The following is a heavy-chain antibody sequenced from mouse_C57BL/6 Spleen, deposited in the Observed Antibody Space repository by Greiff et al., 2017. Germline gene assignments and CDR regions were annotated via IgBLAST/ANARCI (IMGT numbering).Heavy chain of an antibody. CDR2: IDPSDSET. V-gene: IGHV1-52*01. CDR3: ARRGYGSSYEEDY. CDR1: GYTFTSYW. J-gene: IGHJ2*01. Sequence: VQLQQSGAELVRPGSSVKLSCKASGYTFTSYWMHWVKQRPIQGLEWIGNIDPSDSETHYNQKFKDKATLTVDKSSSTAYMQLSSLTSEDSAVYYCARRGYGSSYEEDYWGQGTTLTVSS. D-gene: IGHD1-1*01.